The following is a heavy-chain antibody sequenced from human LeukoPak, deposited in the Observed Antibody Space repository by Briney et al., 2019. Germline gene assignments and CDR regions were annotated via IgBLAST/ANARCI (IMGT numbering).Heavy chain of an antibody. J-gene: IGHJ5*02. V-gene: IGHV3-74*01. D-gene: IGHD2-15*01. Sequence: PGGSLRLSCAASGFTVSRDYMSWVRQAPGKGPVWVSRINNDGSGTTYADSVKGRFTISRDDAKNTLYLQMNSLRAEDTAVYYCVRGGESTWSWGQGTLVTVSS. CDR3: VRGGESTWS. CDR1: GFTVSRDY. CDR2: INNDGSGT.